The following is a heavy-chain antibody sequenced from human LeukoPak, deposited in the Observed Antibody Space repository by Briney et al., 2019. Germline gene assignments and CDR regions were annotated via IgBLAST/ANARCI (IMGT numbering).Heavy chain of an antibody. Sequence: PGRSLRLSCAASGFTFSSYGMHWVRQAPGKGLEWVAVISYDGSNKYYADSVKGRFTISRDNSKNTLYLQMNSLRAEDTAVYYCAKTMVRGAAYYYYGMDVWGQGTTVTVSS. V-gene: IGHV3-30*18. D-gene: IGHD3-10*01. CDR3: AKTMVRGAAYYYYGMDV. CDR1: GFTFSSYG. CDR2: ISYDGSNK. J-gene: IGHJ6*02.